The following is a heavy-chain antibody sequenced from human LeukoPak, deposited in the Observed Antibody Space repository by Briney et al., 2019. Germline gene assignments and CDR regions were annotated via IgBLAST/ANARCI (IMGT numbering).Heavy chain of an antibody. CDR1: GFTFSSYA. V-gene: IGHV3-30-3*01. D-gene: IGHD6-19*01. CDR2: ISYDGSNK. J-gene: IGHJ4*02. Sequence: GGSLRLSCAASGFTFSSYAMHWVRQAPGKGLEWVAVISYDGSNKYYADSVKGRFTISRDNSKNTLYLQMNSLRAEDTAVYYCARDQQSLVLYYFDYWGQGTLVTVSS. CDR3: ARDQQSLVLYYFDY.